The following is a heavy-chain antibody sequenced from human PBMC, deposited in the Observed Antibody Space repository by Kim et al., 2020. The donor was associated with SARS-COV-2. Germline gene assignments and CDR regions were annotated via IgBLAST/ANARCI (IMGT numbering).Heavy chain of an antibody. V-gene: IGHV3-66*01. CDR1: GFTVSSNY. CDR3: ARERDDYGFYGMDV. Sequence: GGSLRLSCAASGFTVSSNYMSWVRQAPGKGLEWVSVIYSGGSTYYADSVKGRFTISRDNSKNTLYLQMNSLIAEDTAVYYCARERDDYGFYGMDVWGQGTTVTVSS. CDR2: IYSGGST. J-gene: IGHJ6*02.